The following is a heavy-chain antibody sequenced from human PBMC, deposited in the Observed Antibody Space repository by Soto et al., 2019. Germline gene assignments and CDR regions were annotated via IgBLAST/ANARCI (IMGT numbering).Heavy chain of an antibody. CDR3: ARGWGNYYGGTDY. V-gene: IGHV1-18*01. CDR2: ISGYNAKR. J-gene: IGHJ4*02. D-gene: IGHD3-10*01. CDR1: GYTFNTFG. Sequence: IQLVQSGAEVKRPGASVKVSCKASGYTFNTFGISWVRQAPGQGLEWMGCISGYNAKRDYSRKLQGRITLTTDPSTNTSYMELRSLTSDDTAVYYCARGWGNYYGGTDYWGQGTLVTVSS.